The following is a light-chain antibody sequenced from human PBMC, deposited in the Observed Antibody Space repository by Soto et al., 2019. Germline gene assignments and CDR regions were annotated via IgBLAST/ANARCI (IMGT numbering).Light chain of an antibody. CDR1: QSVSSN. CDR2: GAS. J-gene: IGKJ4*01. V-gene: IGKV3-15*01. Sequence: EIAMTQSPATLSVSPGERATLSCRASQSVSSNLAWYQQKPGQAPRLLIYGASTRATGIPARFSGSGSGTEFTLTISSLEPEDFAVYYCQHRSNWPLTFGGGTKVDIK. CDR3: QHRSNWPLT.